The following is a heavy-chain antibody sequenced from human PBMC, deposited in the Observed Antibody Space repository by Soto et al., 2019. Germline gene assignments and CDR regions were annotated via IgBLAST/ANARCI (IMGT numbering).Heavy chain of an antibody. Sequence: GGSLRLSCAASGFSFNNAWMNWVRQAPGEGLVWVGRIKSKGDGGTIDYAASVKGRFTISRDDSKNTLYLQMSGLKTEDTAVYYCGTESYAVVVAATAPASYWGQGTLVTVSS. V-gene: IGHV3-15*01. CDR1: GFSFNNAW. D-gene: IGHD2-15*01. J-gene: IGHJ4*02. CDR3: GTESYAVVVAATAPASY. CDR2: IKSKGDGGTI.